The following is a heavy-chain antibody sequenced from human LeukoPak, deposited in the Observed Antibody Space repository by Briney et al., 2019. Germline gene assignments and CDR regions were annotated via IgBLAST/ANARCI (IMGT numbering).Heavy chain of an antibody. J-gene: IGHJ4*02. V-gene: IGHV3-23*01. CDR1: GFTFSSYA. CDR3: AKDLTPHDCDRSVDYWY. Sequence: GGSLRLFCAPSGFTFSSYAMRWVRQAPGKGLEWVSGICGSGGSTYYADSVRGRFTISRDNSKNKLYLQMNSLRAEDTAVYYCAKDLTPHDCDRSVDYWYWGQGTLVTV. D-gene: IGHD3-22*01. CDR2: ICGSGGST.